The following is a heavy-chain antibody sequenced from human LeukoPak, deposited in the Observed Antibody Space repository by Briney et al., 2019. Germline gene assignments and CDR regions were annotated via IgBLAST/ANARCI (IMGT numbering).Heavy chain of an antibody. J-gene: IGHJ3*02. CDR2: IYYSGST. V-gene: IGHV4-39*01. CDR1: GGSISSNTYY. CDR3: ASYCSSNCIPWKAFDT. D-gene: IGHD2-2*01. Sequence: KPSETLSLTCTVSGGSISSNTYYWGWIRQPPGKGLEWIGSIYYSGSTYYNPSLKSRVTISVDTSKTQFSLKLSSVTAADTAVYYCASYCSSNCIPWKAFDTWGQGTMVTVSS.